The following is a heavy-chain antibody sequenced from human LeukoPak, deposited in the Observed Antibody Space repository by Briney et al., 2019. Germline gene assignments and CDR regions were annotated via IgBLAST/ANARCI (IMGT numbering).Heavy chain of an antibody. CDR3: ARVATVVTPGLDWFDP. CDR1: GGSISSYY. D-gene: IGHD4-23*01. Sequence: SETLSLTCTVSGGSISSYYWSWIRQPPGKGLEWIGYIYYSGSTNYNPSLKSRVTTSVDTSKNQFSLKLSSVTAADTAVYYCARVATVVTPGLDWFDPWGQGTLVTVSS. J-gene: IGHJ5*02. CDR2: IYYSGST. V-gene: IGHV4-59*01.